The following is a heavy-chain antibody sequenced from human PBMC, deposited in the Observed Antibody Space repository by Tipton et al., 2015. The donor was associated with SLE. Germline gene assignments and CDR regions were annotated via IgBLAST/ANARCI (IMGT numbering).Heavy chain of an antibody. CDR3: VYDSSGIGAFDI. J-gene: IGHJ3*02. Sequence: SLRLSCAASGFTFSNAWMSWVRQAPGKGLEWVGRIKSKTDGGTTDYAAPVKGRFTISRDDSKNTLYLQMNSLRAEDTAVYYCVYDSSGIGAFDIWGQGTMVTVSS. CDR1: GFTFSNAW. V-gene: IGHV3-15*01. D-gene: IGHD3-22*01. CDR2: IKSKTDGGTT.